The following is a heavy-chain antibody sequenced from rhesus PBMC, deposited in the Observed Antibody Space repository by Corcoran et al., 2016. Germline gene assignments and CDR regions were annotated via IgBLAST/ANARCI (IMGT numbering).Heavy chain of an antibody. Sequence: QVQLQESGPGLVKPSETLSLTCAVPGGSISSNYWSGIRQPPRKGLEWIGRIAGSGWSTAYNPSLKSRVTISTATSKNQFSLKLSSVTAADTAVYYCARSTSGGWDRFDVWGPGVLVTVSS. CDR1: GGSISSNY. V-gene: IGHV4-173*01. CDR2: IAGSGWST. D-gene: IGHD6-37*01. J-gene: IGHJ5-1*01. CDR3: ARSTSGGWDRFDV.